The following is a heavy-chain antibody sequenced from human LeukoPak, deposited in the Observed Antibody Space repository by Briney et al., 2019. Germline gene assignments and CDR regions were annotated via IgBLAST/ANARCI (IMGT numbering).Heavy chain of an antibody. CDR1: GGSVINTNW. J-gene: IGHJ4*02. CDR2: VHLDGRT. V-gene: IGHV4-4*02. CDR3: AREGGFYRPLDY. Sequence: SESLSLTCGVSGGSVINTNWWTWVRQPPGKGLEWIGEVHLDGRTNYNPSLESRLTMSVDVSENQVSLKLTSVTAADTAVYYCAREGGFYRPLDYSGQGTLVTVSS. D-gene: IGHD3-3*01.